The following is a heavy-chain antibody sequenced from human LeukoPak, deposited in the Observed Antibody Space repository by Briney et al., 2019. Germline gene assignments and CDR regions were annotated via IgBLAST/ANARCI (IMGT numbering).Heavy chain of an antibody. J-gene: IGHJ4*02. D-gene: IGHD4-17*01. V-gene: IGHV4-38-2*02. CDR2: IYHSGST. CDR1: GYSVSNGYY. Sequence: SETLSLTCTVSGYSVSNGYYWGWIRQPPGKGLEWIGSIYHSGSTYYNPSLKSRVTISVDTSKNQFSLKLSSVTAADTAVYYCARDVYGDYLYYFDYWGQGTLVTVSS. CDR3: ARDVYGDYLYYFDY.